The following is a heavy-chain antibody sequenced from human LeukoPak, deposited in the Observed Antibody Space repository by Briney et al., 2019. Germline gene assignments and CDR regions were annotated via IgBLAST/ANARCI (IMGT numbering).Heavy chain of an antibody. CDR1: GYTFTGYY. J-gene: IGHJ4*02. V-gene: IGHV1-2*06. Sequence: GASVKVSCKASGYTFTGYYMHWVRQAPGQGLEWMGRINPNSGGTNYAQKFQGRVTMTRDTSISTAYMELSRLRSDDTAVYYCARAHEYSSSSGMDFDYWGQGTLVTVSS. D-gene: IGHD6-6*01. CDR2: INPNSGGT. CDR3: ARAHEYSSSSGMDFDY.